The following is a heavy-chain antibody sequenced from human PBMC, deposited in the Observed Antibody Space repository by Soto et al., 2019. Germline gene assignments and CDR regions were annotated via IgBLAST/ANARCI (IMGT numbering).Heavy chain of an antibody. CDR1: GGSISSGDYY. CDR3: ARDRPIVVVPAPYYYYGMDV. Sequence: SETLSLTCTVSGGSISSGDYYWSWIRQPPGKGLEWIGYIYYSGSTYYNPSLKSRVTISVDTSKNQFSLKLSSVTAADTAVYYCARDRPIVVVPAPYYYYGMDVWGQGTTVTVS. CDR2: IYYSGST. J-gene: IGHJ6*02. D-gene: IGHD2-2*01. V-gene: IGHV4-30-4*01.